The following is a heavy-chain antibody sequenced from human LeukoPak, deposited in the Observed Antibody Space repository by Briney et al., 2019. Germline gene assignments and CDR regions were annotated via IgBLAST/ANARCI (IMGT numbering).Heavy chain of an antibody. V-gene: IGHV4-34*01. CDR2: INHSGST. Sequence: SETLSLTCAVYGGSFSGYYWSWVRQPPGKGLEWIGEINHSGSTNYNPSLKSRVTISVDTSKNQFSLKLSSVTAADTAVYYCAREAYQPLNNWFDPWGQGTLVTVSS. J-gene: IGHJ5*02. CDR1: GGSFSGYY. CDR3: AREAYQPLNNWFDP. D-gene: IGHD2-2*01.